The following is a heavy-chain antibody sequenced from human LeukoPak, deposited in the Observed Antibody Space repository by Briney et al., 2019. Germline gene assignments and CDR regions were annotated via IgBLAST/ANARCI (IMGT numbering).Heavy chain of an antibody. J-gene: IGHJ6*03. CDR2: TSSSSSYI. D-gene: IGHD3-3*01. CDR3: ASTLRFSYYMDV. V-gene: IGHV3-21*01. Sequence: GGSLRLSCAASGFTFSSYSMNWVRQAPGKGLEWVSSTSSSSSYIYYADSVKGRFTISRDNAKNSLYLQMNSLRAEDTAVYYCASTLRFSYYMDVWGKGTTVTVSS. CDR1: GFTFSSYS.